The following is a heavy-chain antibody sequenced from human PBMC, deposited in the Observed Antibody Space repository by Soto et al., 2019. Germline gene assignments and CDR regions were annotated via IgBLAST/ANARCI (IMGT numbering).Heavy chain of an antibody. CDR1: GFTFSSYA. D-gene: IGHD3-22*01. J-gene: IGHJ4*02. Sequence: GGSLRLSCAPSGFTFSSYAMSWVRQAPGKSLEWVSAISGSGGSTYYADSVKGRFTISRDNSENTLYLQMNSLRAEDTAVYYCAKRRGGHYYDSSGYYLDYWGQGTLVTVSS. V-gene: IGHV3-23*01. CDR3: AKRRGGHYYDSSGYYLDY. CDR2: ISGSGGST.